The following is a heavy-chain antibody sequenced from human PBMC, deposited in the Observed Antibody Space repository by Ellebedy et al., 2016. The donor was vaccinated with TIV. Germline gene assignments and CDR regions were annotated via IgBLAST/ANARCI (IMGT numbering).Heavy chain of an antibody. Sequence: SQTLSLTCAVYGGSFSGYYWRWIRQPPGKGLEWIGEINHSGSINYNPSLKSRVTISVDTSKNQFSLRLSSVTAAATAVYYCARLTGPHMVRGVMHWFDPWGQGTLVTVSS. J-gene: IGHJ5*02. D-gene: IGHD3-10*01. CDR3: ARLTGPHMVRGVMHWFDP. V-gene: IGHV4-34*01. CDR2: INHSGSI. CDR1: GGSFSGYY.